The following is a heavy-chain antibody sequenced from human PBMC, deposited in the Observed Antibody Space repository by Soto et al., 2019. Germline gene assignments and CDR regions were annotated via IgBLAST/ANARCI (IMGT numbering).Heavy chain of an antibody. D-gene: IGHD3-10*01. CDR3: ASPSAYYYGSGSQPSYYYYGMDV. V-gene: IGHV1-46*01. J-gene: IGHJ6*02. CDR1: GYTFTSYY. Sequence: ASVKVSCKASGYTFTSYYMHWVRQAPGQGLEWMGIINPSGGSTSYAQKFQGRVTMTRDTSTSTVYMELSSLRSEETAVYYWASPSAYYYGSGSQPSYYYYGMDVWGQGTTVTVSS. CDR2: INPSGGST.